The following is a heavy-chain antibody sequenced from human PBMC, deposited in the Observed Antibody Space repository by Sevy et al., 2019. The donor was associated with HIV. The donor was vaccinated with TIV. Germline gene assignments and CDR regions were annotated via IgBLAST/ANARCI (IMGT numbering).Heavy chain of an antibody. D-gene: IGHD3-3*01. CDR1: GYTFSDSGYY. Sequence: ASVKVSCKASGYTFSDSGYYVHWVRQAPGQGLEWMGWINPKSGATNYAQKFQGRVTMTRDTCVSTANMELGRLTSDDTAVYYCARESYDFWTGPVDYDYGMDVWGPGTTVTVSS. J-gene: IGHJ6*02. CDR3: ARESYDFWTGPVDYDYGMDV. V-gene: IGHV1-2*02. CDR2: INPKSGAT.